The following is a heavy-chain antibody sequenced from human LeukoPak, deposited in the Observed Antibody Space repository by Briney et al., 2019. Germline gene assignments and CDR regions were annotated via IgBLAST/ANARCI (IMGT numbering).Heavy chain of an antibody. CDR2: TYYRSKWYI. J-gene: IGHJ4*02. D-gene: IGHD5-24*01. V-gene: IGHV6-1*01. Sequence: PSQTLSLTCAISGDSISSNSAAWSWIRQSPSRGLEWLGRTYYRSKWYIDYALSVKSRITINPDTSKNQFSLQLNSVTPEDTAVYYCARDRNFGGPYNTIDYWGQGTLVTVSS. CDR3: ARDRNFGGPYNTIDY. CDR1: GDSISSNSAA.